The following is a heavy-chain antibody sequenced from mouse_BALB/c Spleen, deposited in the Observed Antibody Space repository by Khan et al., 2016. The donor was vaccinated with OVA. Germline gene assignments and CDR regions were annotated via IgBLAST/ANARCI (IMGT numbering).Heavy chain of an antibody. Sequence: EVKLLESGPGLLKPSQSLSLTCTVTGYSITSDYAWNWIRQFQGNKLEWMAYIRYSGSTTSSPSLRSSISITRDTSKNQFFLQLNSVTTSDTATYDCASGRLLLRYPDYFAYWGQGTTLTVSS. CDR2: IRYSGST. CDR1: GYSITSDYA. CDR3: ASGRLLLRYPDYFAY. J-gene: IGHJ2*01. D-gene: IGHD1-1*01. V-gene: IGHV3-2*02.